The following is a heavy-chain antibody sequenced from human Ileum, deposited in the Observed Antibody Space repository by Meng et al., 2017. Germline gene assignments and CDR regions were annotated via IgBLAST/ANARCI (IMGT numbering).Heavy chain of an antibody. CDR1: GYTFTTFG. Sequence: VHLVQSGIEVKKPGASAKVSCKPSGYTFTTFGISWVRQAPGQGLEWMGWIDPGNGNRNFAQKFQDRITLTTDTTTTTAYMELRSLRSDDTAIFYCARDRQWVFDYWGQGTLVTVSS. CDR3: ARDRQWVFDY. D-gene: IGHD6-19*01. J-gene: IGHJ4*02. V-gene: IGHV1-18*01. CDR2: IDPGNGNR.